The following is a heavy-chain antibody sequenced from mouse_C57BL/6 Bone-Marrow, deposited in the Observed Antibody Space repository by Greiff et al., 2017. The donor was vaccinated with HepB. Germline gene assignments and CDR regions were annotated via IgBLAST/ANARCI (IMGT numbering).Heavy chain of an antibody. V-gene: IGHV7-4*01. CDR2: IRNKANGYTT. CDR3: VKAVAYYEYDEGFAY. J-gene: IGHJ3*01. CDR1: GFTFTDYY. D-gene: IGHD2-4*01. Sequence: EVKVVESGGGLVQPGASLRLSCAASGFTFTDYYMSWVRQPPGKAPEWLALIRNKANGYTTEYNASVKGRFTISREKSKNILYLQMNTLRAEDSATYYCVKAVAYYEYDEGFAYWGQGTLVTVSA.